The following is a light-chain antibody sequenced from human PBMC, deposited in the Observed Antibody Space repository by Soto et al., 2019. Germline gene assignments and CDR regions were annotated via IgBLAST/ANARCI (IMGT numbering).Light chain of an antibody. CDR2: WAS. J-gene: IGKJ1*01. CDR1: QSVLYSSNNKNY. V-gene: IGKV4-1*01. CDR3: QQYYTTPWT. Sequence: SLAVSLGERATINSKSSQSVLYSSNNKNYLAWYQQKPGQPPNLLIYWASTRESGVPERFSGSGSGTDFTLTISSLQAEDVAVYYCQQYYTTPWTFGQGTKVDIK.